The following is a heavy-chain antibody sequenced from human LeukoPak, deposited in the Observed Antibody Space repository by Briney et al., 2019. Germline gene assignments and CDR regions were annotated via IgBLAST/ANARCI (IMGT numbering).Heavy chain of an antibody. J-gene: IGHJ4*02. CDR3: ARGLVDYDILTGYYTFDY. CDR2: MNPNSGNT. V-gene: IGHV1-8*01. CDR1: GYTFTSYD. Sequence: ASVKVSCKASGYTFTSYDINWVRQATGQGLEWMGWMNPNSGNTGYAQKFQGRVTMTRNTSISTAYMELSSLRSGDTAVYYCARGLVDYDILTGYYTFDYWGQGTLVTVSS. D-gene: IGHD3-9*01.